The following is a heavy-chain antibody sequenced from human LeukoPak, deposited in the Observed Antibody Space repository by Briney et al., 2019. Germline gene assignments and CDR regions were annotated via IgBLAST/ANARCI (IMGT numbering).Heavy chain of an antibody. CDR1: GFTFCDYA. J-gene: IGHJ4*02. Sequence: QTGGSLRLSCTGSGFTFCDYAMSRFRQAPGKGLAWVGFVRSKAYGGTTEYAASVKGRFTISRDDSKSIAYLQVNSLKTEDTAVYYCTRYNMYCSSTSCYPPPFDYWGQGTLVTVSS. CDR3: TRYNMYCSSTSCYPPPFDY. V-gene: IGHV3-49*03. CDR2: VRSKAYGGTT. D-gene: IGHD2-2*01.